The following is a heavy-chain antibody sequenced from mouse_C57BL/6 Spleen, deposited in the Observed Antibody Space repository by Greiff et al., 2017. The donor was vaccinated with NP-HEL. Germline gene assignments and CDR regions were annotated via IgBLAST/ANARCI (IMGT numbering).Heavy chain of an antibody. CDR3: ARPTTVEFAY. J-gene: IGHJ3*01. Sequence: EVKLVESGGGLVKPGGSLKLSCAASGFTFSDYGMHWVRQAPEKGLEWVAYISSGSSTIYYADTVKGRFTISRDNAKNTLFLQMTSLRSEDTAMYYCARPTTVEFAYWGQGTLVTVSA. V-gene: IGHV5-17*01. D-gene: IGHD1-1*01. CDR1: GFTFSDYG. CDR2: ISSGSSTI.